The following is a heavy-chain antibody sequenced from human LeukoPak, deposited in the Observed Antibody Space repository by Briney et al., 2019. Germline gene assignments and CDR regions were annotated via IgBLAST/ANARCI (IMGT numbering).Heavy chain of an antibody. Sequence: PSETLSLTCAVSGGSISSGGYYWSWIRQHPGKGLEWIGYIYYSGSTYYNPSLKSRVTISVDTSKNQFSLKLSSVTAADTAVYYCARHLAYCSSTSCYLNWFDPWGQGTLVTVSS. D-gene: IGHD2-2*01. J-gene: IGHJ5*02. CDR3: ARHLAYCSSTSCYLNWFDP. CDR2: IYYSGST. CDR1: GGSISSGGYY. V-gene: IGHV4-31*11.